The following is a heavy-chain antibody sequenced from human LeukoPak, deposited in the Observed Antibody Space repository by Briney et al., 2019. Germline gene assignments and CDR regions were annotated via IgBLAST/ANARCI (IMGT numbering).Heavy chain of an antibody. CDR2: IYTSGST. V-gene: IGHV4-61*02. CDR3: ARAGRGYSSSFDY. D-gene: IGHD6-6*01. J-gene: IGHJ4*02. CDR1: GGSISSGGYS. Sequence: SETLSLTCAVSGGSISSGGYSWSWIRQPAGKGLEWIGRIYTSGSTNYNPSLKSRVTMSVDTSKNQFSLKLSSVTAADTAVYYCARAGRGYSSSFDYWGQGTLVTVSS.